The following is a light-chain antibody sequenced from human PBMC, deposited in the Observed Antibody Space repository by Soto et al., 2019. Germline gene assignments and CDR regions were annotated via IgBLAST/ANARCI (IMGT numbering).Light chain of an antibody. CDR3: QQYNSYSSYT. V-gene: IGKV1-5*03. Sequence: MTQSPSTLSASVRDRVTITCRSSQSISSWLAWYQQKPGKAPKLLIYKASSLESGVPSRFSGSGYGTEFTLTISSLQPHDFATYYCQQYNSYSSYTFGQGTK. CDR2: KAS. CDR1: QSISSW. J-gene: IGKJ2*01.